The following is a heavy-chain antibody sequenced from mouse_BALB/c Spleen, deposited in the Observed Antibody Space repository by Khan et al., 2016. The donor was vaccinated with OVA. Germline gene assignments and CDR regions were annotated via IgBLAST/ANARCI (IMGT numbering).Heavy chain of an antibody. Sequence: QVQLQQSGPGLVQPSQSLSITCTVSGFSLNYYGVHWVRQSPGKGLEWLGVIWSGGSTDYNAPFISRLSISKDNSKSQVFFKMNSLQSNDTAIYYCARNYDYDECLAYWGQGTLVTVSA. J-gene: IGHJ3*01. CDR1: GFSLNYYG. CDR2: IWSGGST. V-gene: IGHV2-2*03. CDR3: ARNYDYDECLAY. D-gene: IGHD2-4*01.